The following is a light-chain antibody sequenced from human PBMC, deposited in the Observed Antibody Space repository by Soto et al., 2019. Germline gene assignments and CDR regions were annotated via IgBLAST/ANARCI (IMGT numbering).Light chain of an antibody. CDR2: EVN. CDR3: CSYAGDTTFFV. V-gene: IGLV2-23*02. J-gene: IGLJ1*01. CDR1: SSDVGSYYP. Sequence: QSALTQPASMSGSPGQSITISCTGTSSDVGSYYPVSWFQQHPGKAPKLIIYEVNKRPSGVSDRFSGSKSGNTASLTISGLQAAAEAEYYCCSYAGDTTFFVFGTGTTVTVL.